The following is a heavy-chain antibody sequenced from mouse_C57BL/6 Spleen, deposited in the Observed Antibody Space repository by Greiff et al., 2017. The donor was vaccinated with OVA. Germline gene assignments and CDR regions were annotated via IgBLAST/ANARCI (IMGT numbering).Heavy chain of an antibody. Sequence: QVQLKQPGAELVKPGASVKLSCKASGYTFTSYWMHWVKQRPGRGLEWIGRIDPNSGGNKYNEKFKSKATMTVDKPSSTAYMQLSSLTSEDSAVYYCAREGPHWYFDVWGTGTTVTVSS. V-gene: IGHV1-72*01. CDR3: AREGPHWYFDV. CDR2: IDPNSGGN. CDR1: GYTFTSYW. J-gene: IGHJ1*03.